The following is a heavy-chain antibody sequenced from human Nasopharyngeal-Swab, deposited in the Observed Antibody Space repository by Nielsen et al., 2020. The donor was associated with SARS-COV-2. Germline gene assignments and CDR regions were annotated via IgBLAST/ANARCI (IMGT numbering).Heavy chain of an antibody. V-gene: IGHV3-9*01. Sequence: VRQAPGKGLEWVSGISWNSGSIGYADSVKGRFTISRDNAKNSLYLQMNSLRAEDTALYYCAKVDYDSSCYDYWGQGTLVTVSS. CDR2: ISWNSGSI. D-gene: IGHD3-22*01. CDR3: AKVDYDSSCYDY. J-gene: IGHJ4*02.